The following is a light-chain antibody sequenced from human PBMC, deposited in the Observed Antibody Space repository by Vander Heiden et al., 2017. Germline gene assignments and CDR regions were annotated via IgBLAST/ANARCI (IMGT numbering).Light chain of an antibody. CDR2: SNN. J-gene: IGLJ1*01. V-gene: IGLV1-44*01. CDR3: AAWDDSLNAYV. Sequence: QSVLTQPHPASGNPGQRVTISCSGSSSNIGSNTVNWYQQLPVTAPKLLIYSNNQRPSGVPDRFSGSKSGTSASLAISGLQSEDEADYYCAAWDDSLNAYVFGTGTKVTVL. CDR1: SSNIGSNT.